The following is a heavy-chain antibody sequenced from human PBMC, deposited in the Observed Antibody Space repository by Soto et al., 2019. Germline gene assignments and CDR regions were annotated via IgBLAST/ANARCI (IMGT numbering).Heavy chain of an antibody. J-gene: IGHJ5*02. CDR3: ARGPVVAADFNWFDP. D-gene: IGHD2-15*01. CDR2: IIPIFGTA. CDR1: GGTFSSYA. Sequence: SVKVSCKASGGTFSSYAISWVRQAPGQGLEWMGGIIPIFGTANYAQKFQGRVTITADESTSTAYMELSSPRSEDTAVYYCARGPVVAADFNWFDPWGQGTLVTVSS. V-gene: IGHV1-69*13.